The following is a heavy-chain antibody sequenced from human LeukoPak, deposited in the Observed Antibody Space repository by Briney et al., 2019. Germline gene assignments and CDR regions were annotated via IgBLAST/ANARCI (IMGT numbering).Heavy chain of an antibody. CDR1: GGSLSSFH. J-gene: IGHJ4*02. CDR2: IYHGGTT. Sequence: SETLSLTCAVSGGSLSSFHWSWIRQPPRKGLEWIGYIYHGGTTMYNPSLQSRVTVSVDTSKNQFSLRLNSMTAADTTMYYCTREKLSAGLHSKHWGRGLLV. V-gene: IGHV4-59*01. D-gene: IGHD6-13*01. CDR3: TREKLSAGLHSKH.